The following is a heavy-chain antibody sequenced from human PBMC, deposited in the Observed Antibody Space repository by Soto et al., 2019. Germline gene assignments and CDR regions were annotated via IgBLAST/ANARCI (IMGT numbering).Heavy chain of an antibody. J-gene: IGHJ6*02. Sequence: PSETLSLTCAVSGGSINSSNWWSWVRQPPGKGLEWIGEIYHSGSTNSNPSLRSRVTISVDTSKNQFSLKMSSVTAADTAVYYCASVTRTCISTSCYRYYYGMDVWGQGTTVTVSS. D-gene: IGHD2-2*02. CDR2: IYHSGST. CDR1: GGSINSSNW. CDR3: ASVTRTCISTSCYRYYYGMDV. V-gene: IGHV4-4*02.